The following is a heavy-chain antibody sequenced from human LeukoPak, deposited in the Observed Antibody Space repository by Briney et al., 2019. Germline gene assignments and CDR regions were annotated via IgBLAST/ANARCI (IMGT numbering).Heavy chain of an antibody. J-gene: IGHJ4*02. Sequence: PGGSLRLSCSASGFTFSTYPMHWVRQAPGKGLEYVSAISTSGGSTYYADSVKGRFTISRANSKNALYLQMSSLRPEDRAVYSCLGRGYTYAYDYWGQGTLVTVSS. CDR2: ISTSGGST. V-gene: IGHV3-64D*09. D-gene: IGHD5-18*01. CDR1: GFTFSTYP. CDR3: LGRGYTYAYDY.